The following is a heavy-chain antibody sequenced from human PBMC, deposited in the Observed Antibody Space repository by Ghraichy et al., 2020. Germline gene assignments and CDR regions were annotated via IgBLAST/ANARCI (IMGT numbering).Heavy chain of an antibody. CDR1: GFTFSSYA. D-gene: IGHD4-17*01. CDR3: AKPSREVGGDYVVI. J-gene: IGHJ3*02. V-gene: IGHV3-23*01. Sequence: LSLTCAASGFTFSSYAMSWVRQAPGKGLEWVSAISGSGGSTYYADSVKGRFTISRDNSKNTLYLQMNSLRAEDTAVYYCAKPSREVGGDYVVIWGQGTMVTVSS. CDR2: ISGSGGST.